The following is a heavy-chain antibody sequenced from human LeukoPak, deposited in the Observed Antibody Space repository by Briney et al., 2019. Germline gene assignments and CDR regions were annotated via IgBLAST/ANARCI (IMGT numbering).Heavy chain of an antibody. D-gene: IGHD3-16*01. J-gene: IGHJ6*03. Sequence: ASVKVSCKTSGYTFSAFYMHWVRQAPGQGPEWMGWINPDSGGSEYGQKFQGRVTFTSDTSSTTIYMEVRSLKSDDTAVYYCARVKDPGGYYYYYYMDIWGKGNTVTVSS. V-gene: IGHV1-2*02. CDR1: GYTFSAFY. CDR2: INPDSGGS. CDR3: ARVKDPGGYYYYYYMDI.